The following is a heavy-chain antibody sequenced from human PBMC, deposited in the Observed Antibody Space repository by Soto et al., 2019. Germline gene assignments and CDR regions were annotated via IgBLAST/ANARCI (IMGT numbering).Heavy chain of an antibody. Sequence: GSLRLSCAASGFTFSSNAMSWVRQAPGKGLEWVSAISGSGGSTYYADSVKGRFTISRDNSKNTLYLQMNSLRAEDTAVYYCAKDKSPAPYNWNPSITLRLGELRLPASRGQGTMGTGS. V-gene: IGHV3-23*01. CDR2: ISGSGGST. D-gene: IGHD3-16*01. J-gene: IGHJ3*01. CDR1: GFTFSSNA. CDR3: AKDKSPAPYNWNPSITLRLGELRLPAS.